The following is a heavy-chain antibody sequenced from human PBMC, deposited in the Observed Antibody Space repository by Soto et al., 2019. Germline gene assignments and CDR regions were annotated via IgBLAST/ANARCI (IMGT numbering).Heavy chain of an antibody. D-gene: IGHD1-1*01. CDR1: GFTFTSYS. J-gene: IGHJ4*01. Sequence: SGGGLVQPGGSLRLSCAASGFTFTSYSMFWVRQAPGKGLEWVSTIGGSGITAYYPDSVKGRFTISRDNSNNTLYLQMNSLRAEDTAVYYCAKAPTRAGTYWVDYWGRGTLVTVSS. CDR3: AKAPTRAGTYWVDY. CDR2: IGGSGITA. V-gene: IGHV3-23*01.